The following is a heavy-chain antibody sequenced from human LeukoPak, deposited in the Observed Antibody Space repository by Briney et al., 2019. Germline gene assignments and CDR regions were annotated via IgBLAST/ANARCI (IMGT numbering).Heavy chain of an antibody. CDR1: GYTFTGYY. D-gene: IGHD3-16*01. CDR3: AMVWFFGGNWFDP. J-gene: IGHJ5*02. CDR2: INPNSGGT. Sequence: ASVKVSCKASGYTFTGYYMHWVRQAPGQGLEWMGWINPNSGGTNYAQKFQGRVTMTRDTSISTAYMELSRLRSDDTAVYYCAMVWFFGGNWFDPWGQGTLVTVSS. V-gene: IGHV1-2*02.